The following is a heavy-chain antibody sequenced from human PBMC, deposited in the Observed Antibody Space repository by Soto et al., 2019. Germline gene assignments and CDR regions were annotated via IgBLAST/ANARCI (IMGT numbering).Heavy chain of an antibody. Sequence: GGSLRLSCAASGFTFSSYAMSWVRQAPGKGLEWVSAISGSGGSTYYADSVKGRFTISRDNSKNTLYLQMNSLRAEDTAVYYCAKVRQNRISGIIDYWGQGTLVTVSS. CDR3: AKVRQNRISGIIDY. CDR2: ISGSGGST. CDR1: GFTFSSYA. D-gene: IGHD5-12*01. V-gene: IGHV3-23*01. J-gene: IGHJ4*02.